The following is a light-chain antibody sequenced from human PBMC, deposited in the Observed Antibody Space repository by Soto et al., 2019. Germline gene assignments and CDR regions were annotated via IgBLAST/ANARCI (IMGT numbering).Light chain of an antibody. V-gene: IGKV3-11*01. Sequence: EIVMTQSPATLSVSPGERATLSCRASQSVSSYLALYQQKPGQAPRLLIYDASNRATGIPARFSGSGSGTDFTLTISSLEPEDFAVYYCQQRSNWPTFGQGTRLEIK. CDR2: DAS. CDR3: QQRSNWPT. CDR1: QSVSSY. J-gene: IGKJ5*01.